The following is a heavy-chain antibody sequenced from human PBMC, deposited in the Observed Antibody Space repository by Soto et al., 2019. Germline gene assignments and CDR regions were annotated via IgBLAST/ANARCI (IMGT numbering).Heavy chain of an antibody. Sequence: QVQLVQSGAEVKKPGSSVKVSCKASGGTFSSYAISWVRQAPGQGLEWMGGIIPIFGTANYAQKFQGRVMITADKSTSTDYMELSSLRSEDTAVYYCARGGCSSTSCYTSEWNWFDPWGQGTLVTVSS. J-gene: IGHJ5*02. CDR1: GGTFSSYA. V-gene: IGHV1-69*06. CDR3: ARGGCSSTSCYTSEWNWFDP. D-gene: IGHD2-2*02. CDR2: IIPIFGTA.